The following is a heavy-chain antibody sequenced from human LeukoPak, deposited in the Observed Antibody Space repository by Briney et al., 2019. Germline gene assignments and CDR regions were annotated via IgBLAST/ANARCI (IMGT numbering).Heavy chain of an antibody. D-gene: IGHD3-22*01. J-gene: IGHJ4*02. Sequence: SETLSLTCAVYGGSFSGYYWSWIRQPPGKGLEWIGEINHSGSTNYNPSLKSRVTISVDTSKNQFSLKLSSVTAADTAVYYCASTKRAPGRYYYDSSGSIDYWGQGTLVTVSS. CDR2: INHSGST. CDR3: ASTKRAPGRYYYDSSGSIDY. CDR1: GGSFSGYY. V-gene: IGHV4-34*01.